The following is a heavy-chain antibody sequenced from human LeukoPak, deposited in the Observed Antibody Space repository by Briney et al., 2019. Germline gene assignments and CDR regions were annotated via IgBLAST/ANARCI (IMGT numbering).Heavy chain of an antibody. D-gene: IGHD6-25*01. CDR3: GRDVTYSSAWGGIDV. CDR1: GFTFSSYS. CDR2: ISSSSSYI. Sequence: GGSLRLSCAASGFTFSSYSMNWVRQAPGKGLEWVSSISSSSSYIYYADSVKGRFTISRDNAMNSLYLQMNSLRAEDTAVYYCGRDVTYSSAWGGIDVWGKGTTVTGSS. V-gene: IGHV3-21*01. J-gene: IGHJ6*04.